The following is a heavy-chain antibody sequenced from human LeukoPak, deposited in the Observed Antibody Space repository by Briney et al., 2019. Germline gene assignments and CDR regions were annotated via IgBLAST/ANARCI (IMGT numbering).Heavy chain of an antibody. CDR1: GFFFSSYS. J-gene: IGHJ6*03. CDR3: ARLAGDGYNYEYYYYYYYMDV. CDR2: ISVRSSTI. V-gene: IGHV3-48*01. D-gene: IGHD5-24*01. Sequence: GGSLRLSCAASGFFFSSYSMNWVRQAPGKELEWVSHISVRSSTIDYADSVKGRFTISRDNARNSLYLQMNSLRAEDTAVYYCARLAGDGYNYEYYYYYYYMDVWGKGTTVTVSS.